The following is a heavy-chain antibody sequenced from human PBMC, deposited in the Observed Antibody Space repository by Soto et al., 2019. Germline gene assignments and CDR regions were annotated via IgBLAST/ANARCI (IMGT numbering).Heavy chain of an antibody. CDR2: MSFDGNHQ. D-gene: IGHD3-3*01. Sequence: QVHLVESGGGVVQPGGSLRLSCAASGFTINRNDMYWVRQAPGKGLEWVAVMSFDGNHQHYADSVKGRFTISRDNSKNTLSLEMNSLRRDDTAVYYCASCERFPRVGVDYYALDVWGQGTTGIVSS. J-gene: IGHJ6*02. CDR3: ASCERFPRVGVDYYALDV. CDR1: GFTINRND. V-gene: IGHV3-30*03.